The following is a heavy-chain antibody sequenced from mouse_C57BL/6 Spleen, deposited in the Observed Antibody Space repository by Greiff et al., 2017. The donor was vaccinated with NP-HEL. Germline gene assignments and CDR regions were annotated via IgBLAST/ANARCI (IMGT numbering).Heavy chain of an antibody. CDR1: GYTFTNYW. J-gene: IGHJ1*03. Sequence: VQLQQSGAELVRPGTSVKMSCKASGYTFTNYWIGWAKQRPGHGLEWIGDIYPGGGYTNYNEKFKGKATLTADKSSSTAYMQFSSLTSEDSAIYYCARRDYYGSSFGGDFDVWGTGTTVTVSS. D-gene: IGHD1-1*01. V-gene: IGHV1-63*01. CDR2: IYPGGGYT. CDR3: ARRDYYGSSFGGDFDV.